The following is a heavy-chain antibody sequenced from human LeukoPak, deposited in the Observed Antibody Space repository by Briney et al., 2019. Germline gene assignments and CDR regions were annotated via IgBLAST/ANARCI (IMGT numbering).Heavy chain of an antibody. CDR2: INHSGST. CDR1: GFTFSMYG. V-gene: IGHV4-34*01. D-gene: IGHD3-10*01. CDR3: AREHITMVRGVRNWFDP. J-gene: IGHJ5*02. Sequence: GSLRLSCAASGFTFSMYGMSWVRQAPGKGLEWIGEINHSGSTNYNPSLKSRVTISVDTSKNQFSLKLSSVTAADTAVYYCAREHITMVRGVRNWFDPWGQGTLVTVSS.